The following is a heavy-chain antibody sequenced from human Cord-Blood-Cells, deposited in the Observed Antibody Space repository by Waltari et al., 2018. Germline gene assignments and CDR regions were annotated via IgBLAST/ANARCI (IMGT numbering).Heavy chain of an antibody. CDR3: ARDMGDSSGYYYFDY. V-gene: IGHV1-46*01. D-gene: IGHD3-22*01. Sequence: QVQLVQSGAEVKKPGASVKVSCKASGYTFTSYYMRWVRQAPGQGLEWMGIINPSGGSTSYAQKFQGRVTMTRDTSTSTVYMELSSLRSEDTAVYYCARDMGDSSGYYYFDYWGQGTLVTVSS. J-gene: IGHJ4*02. CDR2: INPSGGST. CDR1: GYTFTSYY.